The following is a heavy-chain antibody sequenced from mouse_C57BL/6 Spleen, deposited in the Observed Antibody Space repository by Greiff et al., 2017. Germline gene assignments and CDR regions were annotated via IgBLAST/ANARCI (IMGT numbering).Heavy chain of an antibody. V-gene: IGHV5-17*01. CDR3: ARYYDYDFYYFDY. J-gene: IGHJ2*01. Sequence: EVHLVESGGGLVKPGGSLTLSCAASGFTFSDYGMHWVRQAPEKGLEWVAYISSGSSTIYYADTVKGRFTISRDNAKNTLFLQMTSLRSEDTAMYYCARYYDYDFYYFDYWGQGTTLTVSS. D-gene: IGHD2-4*01. CDR1: GFTFSDYG. CDR2: ISSGSSTI.